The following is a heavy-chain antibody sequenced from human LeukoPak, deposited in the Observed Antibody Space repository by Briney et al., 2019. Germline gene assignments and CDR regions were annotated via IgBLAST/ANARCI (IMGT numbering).Heavy chain of an antibody. D-gene: IGHD4-23*01. J-gene: IGHJ4*02. CDR2: IRYDGSNK. CDR1: GFTFSSFW. Sequence: QPGGSLRLSCAASGFTFSSFWMSWLRQAPGKGLEWVAFIRYDGSNKYYADSVKGRFTISRDNSRNTLYLQMNSLGAEDTAVYYCAKNPGGNPTDYWGQGTLVTVSS. V-gene: IGHV3-30*02. CDR3: AKNPGGNPTDY.